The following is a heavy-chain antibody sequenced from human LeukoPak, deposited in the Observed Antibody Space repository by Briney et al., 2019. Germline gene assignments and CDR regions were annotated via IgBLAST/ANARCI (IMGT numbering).Heavy chain of an antibody. J-gene: IGHJ5*02. CDR1: GASIASTIYY. Sequence: SETLSLTCSVSGASIASTIYYWGWIRQPSGKGLEWIGNIYYSGSTYYTPSLKSRVIISIDTSKNQFSLKLSSVTAADTAVYYCARAAGGSGSYYPPPHNWFDPWGQGTLVTVSS. D-gene: IGHD3-10*01. V-gene: IGHV4-39*07. CDR3: ARAAGGSGSYYPPPHNWFDP. CDR2: IYYSGST.